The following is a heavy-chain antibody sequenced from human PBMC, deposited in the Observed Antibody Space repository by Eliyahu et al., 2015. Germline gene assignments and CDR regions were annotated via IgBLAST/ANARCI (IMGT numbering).Heavy chain of an antibody. CDR3: ARAYDSSEFDY. V-gene: IGHV3-21*01. CDR2: ISSSSSYI. D-gene: IGHD3-22*01. CDR1: GXTFSXXS. Sequence: EVQLVESGGGLVKPGGSLXLSXAASGXTFSXXSMNWVRQAPGKGLEWVSSISSSSSYIYYADSVKGRFTISRDNAKNSLYLQMNSLRAEDTAVYYCARAYDSSEFDYWGQGTLVTVSS. J-gene: IGHJ4*02.